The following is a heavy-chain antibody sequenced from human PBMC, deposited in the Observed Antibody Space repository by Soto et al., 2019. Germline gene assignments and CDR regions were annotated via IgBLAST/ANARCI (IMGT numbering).Heavy chain of an antibody. Sequence: SETLSLTCTVSGGSISSGGYYWSWIRQHPGKGLEWIGSIYYSGSTYYNPSLKSRVTISVDTSKNQFSLKLSSVTAADTAVYYCASPYCSGGSCYSDDAFDIWGQGTMVTVSS. D-gene: IGHD2-15*01. CDR2: IYYSGST. V-gene: IGHV4-39*01. J-gene: IGHJ3*02. CDR1: GGSISSGGYY. CDR3: ASPYCSGGSCYSDDAFDI.